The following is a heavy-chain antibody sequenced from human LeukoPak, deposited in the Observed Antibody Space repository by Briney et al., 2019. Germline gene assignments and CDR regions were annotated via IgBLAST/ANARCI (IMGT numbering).Heavy chain of an antibody. CDR1: GFTFSSYG. CDR3: AKAAGTTRRLYDY. J-gene: IGHJ4*02. Sequence: GGSLRLSCAASGFTFSSYGMSWVRQAPGRGLECVSAISSSGGTTYYADSVKGRFTISRDNSKNTLYLQMNSLRAEDTAVYYCAKAAGTTRRLYDYWGQGTLVTVSS. V-gene: IGHV3-23*01. D-gene: IGHD1-1*01. CDR2: ISSSGGTT.